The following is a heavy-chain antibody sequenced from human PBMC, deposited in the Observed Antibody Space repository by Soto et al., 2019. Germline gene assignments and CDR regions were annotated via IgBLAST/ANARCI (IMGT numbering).Heavy chain of an antibody. CDR2: IVNDGNSK. J-gene: IGHJ4*02. Sequence: QVQLVESGGGVVQPGRSLRLSCAASGFTFSNYAMHWVRQAPGKGLEWVAVIVNDGNSKYYADSVKGGFTISRDNSKNTLYLQMNSLRGEDTALYYCTREDYWGQGTLVTVSS. CDR1: GFTFSNYA. CDR3: TREDY. V-gene: IGHV3-30-3*01.